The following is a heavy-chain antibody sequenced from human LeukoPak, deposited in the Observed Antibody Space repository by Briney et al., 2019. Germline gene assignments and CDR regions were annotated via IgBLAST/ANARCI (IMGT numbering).Heavy chain of an antibody. D-gene: IGHD2-15*01. Sequence: PSETLSLTCTVSGGSISSSSYYWGWIRQPPGKGLEWIGSIYYSGNTYYSPSLKSRVTISADTSKNQFSLKLSSVTAADTAVYYCARHVDGYYYYGMDVWGQGTTVTVSS. CDR2: IYYSGNT. J-gene: IGHJ6*02. V-gene: IGHV4-39*01. CDR1: GGSISSSSYY. CDR3: ARHVDGYYYYGMDV.